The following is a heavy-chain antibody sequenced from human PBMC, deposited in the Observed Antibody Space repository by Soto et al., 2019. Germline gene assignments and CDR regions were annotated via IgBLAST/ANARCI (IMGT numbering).Heavy chain of an antibody. CDR3: ARDDDYPDNGFDY. V-gene: IGHV3-33*01. CDR2: IVREGTEQ. J-gene: IGHJ4*02. D-gene: IGHD4-17*01. CDR1: GSTLSEFG. Sequence: QVQLVESGGGVVHPGGSLGLLWAPSGSTLSEFGMHWFRRAPGKGLEWLAVIVREGTEQYYADSVKGRFTISRDNSKNTLYLQMNSLRVDDTAVYYCARDDDYPDNGFDYWGQGTLLTVSS.